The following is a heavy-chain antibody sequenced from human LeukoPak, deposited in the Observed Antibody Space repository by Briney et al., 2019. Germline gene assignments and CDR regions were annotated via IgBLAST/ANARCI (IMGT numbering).Heavy chain of an antibody. CDR3: ARVFDF. V-gene: IGHV4-39*07. Sequence: SETLSLTCTVSGGSVYTSDYYWGWVRQPPGKGPEWIGDIFYTGKTNYNPSLKSRVSISIDTSKNQFSLKLTSVTAADTAVYYCARVFDFWGQGTLVTVSS. J-gene: IGHJ4*02. CDR1: GGSVYTSDYY. CDR2: IFYTGKT.